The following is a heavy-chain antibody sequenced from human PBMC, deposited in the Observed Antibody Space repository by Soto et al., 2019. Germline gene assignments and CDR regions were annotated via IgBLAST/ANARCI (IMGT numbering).Heavy chain of an antibody. CDR2: IYHSGST. CDR3: ATVGGSGSYYFDY. D-gene: IGHD3-16*01. Sequence: QVQLQESGPGLVKPSGTLSLTCAVSGGSISSGYWWTWVRQPPGKGLEWIGEIYHSGSTNYNPPLKSRVTMSVDESKNQFSLKLSSVTAADTAVYFCATVGGSGSYYFDYWGQGTLVTVSS. CDR1: GGSISSGYW. J-gene: IGHJ4*02. V-gene: IGHV4-4*02.